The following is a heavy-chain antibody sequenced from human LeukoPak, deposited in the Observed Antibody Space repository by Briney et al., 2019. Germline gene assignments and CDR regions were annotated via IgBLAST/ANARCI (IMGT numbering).Heavy chain of an antibody. CDR2: INHSRST. D-gene: IGHD6-19*01. CDR1: GESFSDYY. V-gene: IGHV4-34*01. J-gene: IGHJ4*02. Sequence: PSETLSLTXAVYGESFSDYYWTWIRQPPGKGLEWIGEINHSRSTNYNPSLKSRVTISVDTSKNQFSLKLSSVTAADTAVYYCARVNKDSSGWYDGFDYWGQGTLVTVSS. CDR3: ARVNKDSSGWYDGFDY.